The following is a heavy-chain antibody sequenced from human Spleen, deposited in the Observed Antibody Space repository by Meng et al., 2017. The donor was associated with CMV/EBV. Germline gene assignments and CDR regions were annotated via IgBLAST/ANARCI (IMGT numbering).Heavy chain of an antibody. J-gene: IGHJ4*02. Sequence: VSGGSISSSNWWSWVRQPPGKGLEWIGEIYHSGSTNYNPSLKSRVTISVDKSKNQFSLKLGSVTAADTAVYYCARRIAARPTRLFDYWGQGTLVTVSS. D-gene: IGHD6-6*01. V-gene: IGHV4-4*02. CDR1: GGSISSSNW. CDR2: IYHSGST. CDR3: ARRIAARPTRLFDY.